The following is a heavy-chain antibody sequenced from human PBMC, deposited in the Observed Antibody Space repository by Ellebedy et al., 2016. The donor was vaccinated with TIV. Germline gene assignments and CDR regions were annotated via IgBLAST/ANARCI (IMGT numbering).Heavy chain of an antibody. Sequence: LSLTCAASGFTFSRHWMHWIRQAPGKGPVWLSRINVDGGFTSHADFVKGRFTISRDNSKNTLYLQMNRLKAEDTAMYYCSTLSDTGYWGHGTLVTVSS. CDR2: INVDGGFT. CDR1: GFTFSRHW. V-gene: IGHV3-74*01. J-gene: IGHJ4*01. CDR3: STLSDTGY. D-gene: IGHD2-21*02.